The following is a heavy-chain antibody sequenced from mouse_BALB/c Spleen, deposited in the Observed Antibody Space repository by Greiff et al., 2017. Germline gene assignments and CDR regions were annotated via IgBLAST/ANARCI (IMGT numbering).Heavy chain of an antibody. Sequence: LQQPGSELVRPGASVKLSCKASGYTFTSYWMHWVKQRPGQGLEWIGNIYPGSGSTNYDEKFKSKATLTVDTSSSTAYMQLSSLTSEDSAVYYCTRSGPHFDYWGQGTTLTVSS. CDR2: IYPGSGST. V-gene: IGHV1S22*01. CDR3: TRSGPHFDY. CDR1: GYTFTSYW. J-gene: IGHJ2*01. D-gene: IGHD3-1*01.